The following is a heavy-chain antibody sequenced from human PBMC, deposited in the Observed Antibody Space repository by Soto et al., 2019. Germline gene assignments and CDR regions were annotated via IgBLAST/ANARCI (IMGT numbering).Heavy chain of an antibody. CDR3: ARGFRLRGAFDI. CDR1: GGSISSGGYY. J-gene: IGHJ3*02. D-gene: IGHD4-17*01. V-gene: IGHV4-31*03. Sequence: PSETLSLTCTVSGGSISSGGYYWSWIRQHPGKGLEWIGYIYYSGSTHYNPSLKSRVTISVDTSKNQFSLKLSSVTAADMAVYYCARGFRLRGAFDIWGQGTMVTVSS. CDR2: IYYSGST.